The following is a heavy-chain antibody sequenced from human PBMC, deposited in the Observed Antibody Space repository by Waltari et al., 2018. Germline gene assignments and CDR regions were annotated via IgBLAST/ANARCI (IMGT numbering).Heavy chain of an antibody. CDR3: ARDQCSGGSCYRTNYYYGMDV. V-gene: IGHV1-69*04. CDR2: GIPILGIA. J-gene: IGHJ6*02. D-gene: IGHD2-15*01. Sequence: QVQLVQSGAEVKKPGSSVKVSCKASGVTFSSYAISWVRQAPGQGLGWMGRGIPILGIANDAQKVQGRVTSTADKSTSTAYMELSSLRSEDTAVYYCARDQCSGGSCYRTNYYYGMDVWGQGTTVTVSS. CDR1: GVTFSSYA.